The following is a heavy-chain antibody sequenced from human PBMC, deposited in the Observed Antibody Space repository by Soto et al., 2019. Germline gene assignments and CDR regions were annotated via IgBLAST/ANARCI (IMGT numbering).Heavy chain of an antibody. CDR2: INHSGST. CDR3: ANREPHSSGWIHFDY. V-gene: IGHV4-34*01. J-gene: IGHJ4*02. CDR1: GGSFSGYY. Sequence: PSETLSLTCAVYGGSFSGYYWSWIRQPPGKGLEWIGEINHSGSTNYAQKFQGRVTITADESTSTAYMELSSLRSEDTAVYYCANREPHSSGWIHFDYWGQGTLVTVSS. D-gene: IGHD6-19*01.